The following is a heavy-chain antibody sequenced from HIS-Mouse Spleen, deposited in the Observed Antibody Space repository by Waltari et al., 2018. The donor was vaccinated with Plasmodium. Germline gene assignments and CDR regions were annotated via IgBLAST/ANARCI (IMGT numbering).Heavy chain of an antibody. CDR2: INHSGST. D-gene: IGHD2-15*01. V-gene: IGHV4-34*01. Sequence: QVQLQQWGAGLLKPSETLSLTCAVYGGSFSGYYWSWIRQPPGKGLEWMREINHSGSTNYNPSLNSRVTISVDTSKNQFSLKLSSVTAADTAGYYCARLVVVASKDSYWGQGTLVTVSS. CDR3: ARLVVVASKDSY. J-gene: IGHJ4*02. CDR1: GGSFSGYY.